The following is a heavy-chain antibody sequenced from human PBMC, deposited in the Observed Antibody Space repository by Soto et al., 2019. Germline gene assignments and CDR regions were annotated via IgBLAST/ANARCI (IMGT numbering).Heavy chain of an antibody. V-gene: IGHV1-2*02. CDR1: GYTFTGYY. J-gene: IGHJ6*03. CDR3: ARAGGGYPYYYYYDMDV. Sequence: QVQLVQSGAEVKKPGASVKVSCKASGYTFTGYYMHWVRQAPGQGLEWMGWINPNSGGTNYAQKFQGRVTMTRDTAISTAYMELSRMRSDDTAVYYCARAGGGYPYYYYYDMDVWGKGTTVTVSS. CDR2: INPNSGGT. D-gene: IGHD2-8*02.